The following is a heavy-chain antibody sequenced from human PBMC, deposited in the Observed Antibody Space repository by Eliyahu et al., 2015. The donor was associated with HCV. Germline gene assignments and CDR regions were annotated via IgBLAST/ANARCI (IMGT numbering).Heavy chain of an antibody. D-gene: IGHD3-16*01. V-gene: IGHV3-30*18. CDR2: ISYDGSNK. CDR1: GVSFSSXG. CDR3: SKGGGLMDLYFDY. Sequence: QVQLVESGGGVVQTGRSLRLSCAASGVSFSSXGMHWVHQAPGKGLEWVAIISYDGSNKNYADSAKGRFTISRDNSKNTLYLQMNSLRAEDTAVYYCSKGGGLMDLYFDYWGQGTLVTVSS. J-gene: IGHJ4*02.